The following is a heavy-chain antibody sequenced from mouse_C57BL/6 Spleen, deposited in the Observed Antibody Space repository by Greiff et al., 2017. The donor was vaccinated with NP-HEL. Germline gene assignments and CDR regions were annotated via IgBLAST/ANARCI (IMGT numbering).Heavy chain of an antibody. D-gene: IGHD1-1*01. CDR1: GFTFSSYA. V-gene: IGHV5-9-1*02. CDR3: TILRYDLYYAMDY. Sequence: DVKLQESGEGLVKPGGSLKLSCAASGFTFSSYAMSWVRQTPEKRLEWVAYISSGGDYIYYADTVKGRFTISRDNARNTLYLQMSSLKSEDTAMYYCTILRYDLYYAMDYWGQGTSVTVSS. J-gene: IGHJ4*01. CDR2: ISSGGDYI.